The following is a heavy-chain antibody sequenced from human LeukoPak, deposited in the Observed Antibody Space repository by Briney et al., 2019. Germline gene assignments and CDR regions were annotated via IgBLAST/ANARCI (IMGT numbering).Heavy chain of an antibody. CDR3: ASTYYYDSSGYPSGWYFDL. J-gene: IGHJ2*01. CDR1: GGSISSYY. D-gene: IGHD3-22*01. V-gene: IGHV4-59*01. Sequence: SETLSLTCTVSGGSISSYYWSWIRQPPGKGLEWIGYIYYSGGTNYNPSLKSRVTISVDTSKNQFSLKLSSVTAADTAVYYCASTYYYDSSGYPSGWYFDLWGRGTLVTVSS. CDR2: IYYSGGT.